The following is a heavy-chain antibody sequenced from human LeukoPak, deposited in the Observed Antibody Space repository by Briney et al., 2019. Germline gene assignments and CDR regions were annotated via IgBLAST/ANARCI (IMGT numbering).Heavy chain of an antibody. V-gene: IGHV1-2*02. J-gene: IGHJ4*02. CDR1: GYTFTGYY. D-gene: IGHD2-15*01. CDR3: AKGYCSGGSRPLPDY. Sequence: ASVKVSCKASGYTFTGYYMHWVRQAPGQGLEWMGWINPNSGGTNYAQKFQGRVTMTRDTSISTAYMELSRLRSDDTAVYYCAKGYCSGGSRPLPDYWGQGTLVTVSS. CDR2: INPNSGGT.